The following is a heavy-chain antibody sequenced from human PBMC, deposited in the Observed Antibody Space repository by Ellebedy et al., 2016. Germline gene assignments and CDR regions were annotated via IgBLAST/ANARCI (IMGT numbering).Heavy chain of an antibody. J-gene: IGHJ4*02. CDR1: GFTFSDYY. CDR2: IRGSGTII. V-gene: IGHV3-11*04. CDR3: AEGRDGDH. Sequence: GESLKISCAASGFTFSDYYMTWIRQAPGKGLEWVSYIRGSGTIIYYTDSVKGRFTISRDNAKNSLYLQMNSLRAEDTAVYYCAEGRDGDHWGQGTLVTVSS.